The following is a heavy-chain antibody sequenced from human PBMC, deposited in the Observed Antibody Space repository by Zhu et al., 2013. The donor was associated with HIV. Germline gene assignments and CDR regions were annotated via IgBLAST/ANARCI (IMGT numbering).Heavy chain of an antibody. Sequence: QVQLVQSGTEVKKPGATVKVSCKASGYTFTGYYMHWVRQAPGQGLEWMGWISAYNGNTNYAQKLQGRVTMTTDTSTSTAYMELRSLRSDDTAVYYCARDGAQVDTAMVGGFDYWGQGTLVTVSS. V-gene: IGHV1-18*04. D-gene: IGHD5-18*01. CDR2: ISAYNGNT. J-gene: IGHJ4*02. CDR3: ARDGAQVDTAMVGGFDY. CDR1: GYTFTGYY.